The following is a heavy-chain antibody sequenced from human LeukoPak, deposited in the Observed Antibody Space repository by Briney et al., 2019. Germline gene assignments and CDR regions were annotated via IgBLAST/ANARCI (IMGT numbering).Heavy chain of an antibody. CDR2: IYPGDSDT. CDR3: ARGVVRGVIVSDFDY. D-gene: IGHD3-10*01. V-gene: IGHV5-51*01. J-gene: IGHJ4*02. Sequence: GESLQISCKGSGYSFTSYWIGWVRQMPGKGLEWMGIIYPGDSDTRYSPSFQGQVTISVDKSISTAYLQWSSLKASDTAMYYCARGVVRGVIVSDFDYWGQGTLVTVSS. CDR1: GYSFTSYW.